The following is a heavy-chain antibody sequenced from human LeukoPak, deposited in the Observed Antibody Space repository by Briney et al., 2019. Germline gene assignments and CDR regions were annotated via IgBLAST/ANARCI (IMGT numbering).Heavy chain of an antibody. CDR1: GFTFSSYW. J-gene: IGHJ4*02. CDR3: ARPLFNRYYFDY. V-gene: IGHV3-7*05. Sequence: GGSLRLSCTASGFTFSSYWMSWVRQAPGRGLEWVANIKQDGSEKYYVDSVKGRFTISRDNAKNSLYLQMNSLRAEDTAVYYCARPLFNRYYFDYWGQGTLVTVSS. CDR2: IKQDGSEK.